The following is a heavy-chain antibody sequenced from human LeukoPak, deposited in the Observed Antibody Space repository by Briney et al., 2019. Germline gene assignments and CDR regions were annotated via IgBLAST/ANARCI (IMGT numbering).Heavy chain of an antibody. D-gene: IGHD1-14*01. CDR3: ARHALGTEN. V-gene: IGHV4-59*08. CDR1: GGSISNYY. Sequence: SETLSLTCTVSGGSISNYYGSWIRQPPGKGLEWIGYINDSGYTDYNPSLRSQVTMSVDTTKNQFALKLTSVTAADMAVYYGARHALGTENWGQGTLVTVSS. J-gene: IGHJ4*02. CDR2: INDSGYT.